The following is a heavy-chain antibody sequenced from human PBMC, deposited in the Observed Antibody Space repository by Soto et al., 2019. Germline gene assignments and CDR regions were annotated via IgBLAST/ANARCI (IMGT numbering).Heavy chain of an antibody. J-gene: IGHJ6*02. V-gene: IGHV3-9*01. CDR3: AKDIWTRYYCYGMDV. D-gene: IGHD3-10*01. CDR1: GFTFDDYA. Sequence: GGSLRLSCAASGFTFDDYAMHWVRQAPGKGLEWVSGISWNGDSIGYADSVKGRFTISRDNAKNSLHLQMNSLRAEDTALYYCAKDIWTRYYCYGMDVWGQGTTVTVSS. CDR2: ISWNGDSI.